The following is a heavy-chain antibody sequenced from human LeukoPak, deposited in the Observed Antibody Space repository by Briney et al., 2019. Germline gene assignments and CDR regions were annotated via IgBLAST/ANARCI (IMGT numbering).Heavy chain of an antibody. CDR1: GGSISSSSYY. D-gene: IGHD5-18*01. Sequence: SETLSLTCTVSGGSISSSSYYWGWIRQPPGKGLEWIGSIYYSGSTYYNPSLKTRVTISVDTSKNQCSLKLSSVTAADTAVYYCARATQLWFDFDYWGQGTLVTVSS. V-gene: IGHV4-39*01. CDR3: ARATQLWFDFDY. CDR2: IYYSGST. J-gene: IGHJ4*02.